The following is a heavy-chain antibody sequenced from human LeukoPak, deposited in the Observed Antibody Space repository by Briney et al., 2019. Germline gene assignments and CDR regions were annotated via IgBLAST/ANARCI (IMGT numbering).Heavy chain of an antibody. J-gene: IGHJ6*03. CDR1: GYTFTGYY. V-gene: IGHV1-2*02. CDR3: ARDRVVVTAKPQSYYYYMDV. D-gene: IGHD2-21*02. CDR2: INPNSGGT. Sequence: ASVKVSCKASGYTFTGYYMHWVRQAPGQGLEWMGWINPNSGGTNYAQKFQGRVTMTRDTSISTAYMELSRLRSDDTAVYYCARDRVVVTAKPQSYYYYMDVWGKGTTVTVSS.